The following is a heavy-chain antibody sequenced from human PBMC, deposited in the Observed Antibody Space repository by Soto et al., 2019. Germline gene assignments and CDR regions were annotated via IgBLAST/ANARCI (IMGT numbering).Heavy chain of an antibody. CDR1: GYTFTSYA. Sequence: GASVKVSCKASGYTFTSYAMHWVRQAPGQRLEWMGWINAGNGNTKYSQKFQGRVTITRDTSASTAYMELSSLRSEDTAVYYCARVHYYDSSGYSYYFDYWGQGTLVTVS. J-gene: IGHJ4*02. V-gene: IGHV1-3*01. CDR3: ARVHYYDSSGYSYYFDY. CDR2: INAGNGNT. D-gene: IGHD3-22*01.